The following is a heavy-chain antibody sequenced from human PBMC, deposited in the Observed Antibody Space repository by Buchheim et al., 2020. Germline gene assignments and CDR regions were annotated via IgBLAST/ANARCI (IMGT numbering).Heavy chain of an antibody. D-gene: IGHD4/OR15-4a*01. J-gene: IGHJ5*02. Sequence: EVQLVESGGGLVKPGGSLRLSCGVSGFDFDSYSMNWVRQAPGRGLEWVASISSNSRYIYYADSLKGRFTISSDNANNSLFLQMNSLRAEDTGVYFCARDRGMLTFGLNPWGQGTL. CDR1: GFDFDSYS. V-gene: IGHV3-21*01. CDR3: ARDRGMLTFGLNP. CDR2: ISSNSRYI.